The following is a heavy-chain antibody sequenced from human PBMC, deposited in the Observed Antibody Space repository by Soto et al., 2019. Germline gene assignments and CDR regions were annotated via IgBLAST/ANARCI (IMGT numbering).Heavy chain of an antibody. J-gene: IGHJ6*02. V-gene: IGHV1-69*01. CDR1: GGTFSSYA. CDR3: ARRSVTTKPTYYYGMDV. D-gene: IGHD4-4*01. Sequence: QVQLVQSGAEVKKPGSSVKVSCKASGGTFSSYAISWVRQAPGQGLEWMGGIIPIFGTANYAQKFQGRVTITADESTSTAYMELSRLRSEDTAVYYCARRSVTTKPTYYYGMDVWGQGTTVTVSS. CDR2: IIPIFGTA.